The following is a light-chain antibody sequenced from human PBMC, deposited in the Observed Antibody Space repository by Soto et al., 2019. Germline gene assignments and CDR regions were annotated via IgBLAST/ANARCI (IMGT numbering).Light chain of an antibody. V-gene: IGKV3-15*01. J-gene: IGKJ2*01. Sequence: EIVMTQSPATLSVSPGERATLSCRASQSVSSNLAWYQQKPGQAPRLLINGASTRATGIPARFSGSGSGTEFTRTISSLQSEDFAVYYCQQYNNWPPLFGQGTKLEIK. CDR1: QSVSSN. CDR3: QQYNNWPPL. CDR2: GAS.